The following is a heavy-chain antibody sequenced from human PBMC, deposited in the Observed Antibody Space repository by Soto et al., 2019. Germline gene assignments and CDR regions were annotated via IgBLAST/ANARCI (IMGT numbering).Heavy chain of an antibody. CDR1: GFTFSSFA. CDR3: VRATYFSDSSGYTRCLDY. J-gene: IGHJ4*02. V-gene: IGHV3-23*01. D-gene: IGHD3-22*01. Sequence: GGSLRLSCAASGFTFSSFAMSWVRQAPGKGLEWVSAIDSSTGVNTYYADSVKGRFTISRDDSRSTLYLQMNSLKTEDTAVYYCVRATYFSDSSGYTRCLDYWGQGTLVTVSS. CDR2: IDSSTGVNT.